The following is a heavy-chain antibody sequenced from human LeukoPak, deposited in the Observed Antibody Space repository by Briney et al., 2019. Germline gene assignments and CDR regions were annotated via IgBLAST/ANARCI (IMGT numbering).Heavy chain of an antibody. CDR2: MNPNSGNA. CDR3: AREAGTDGYNL. Sequence: ASVKVSCKASGYTFTSYDINWVRQATGQGLEWMGWMNPNSGNAGDAQKFQGRVTMTRNTSISTAYMELSSLRSEDTAVYYCAREAGTDGYNLWGQGTLVTVSS. D-gene: IGHD5-24*01. CDR1: GYTFTSYD. V-gene: IGHV1-8*01. J-gene: IGHJ5*02.